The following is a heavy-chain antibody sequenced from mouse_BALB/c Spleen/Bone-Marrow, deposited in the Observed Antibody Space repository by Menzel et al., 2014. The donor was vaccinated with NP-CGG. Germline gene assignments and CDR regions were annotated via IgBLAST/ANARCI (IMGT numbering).Heavy chain of an antibody. CDR3: AGRRDYDDFDY. CDR1: GFTFSNYG. V-gene: IGHV5-6*01. Sequence: VQLKESGGDLVKPGGSLKLSCAASGFTFSNYGMSWVRQIPDKRLEWVATISSGGTYTFYPDSVKGRFTISRDNTKNNLTEQMTSLKAEDAARYYCAGRRDYDDFDYWGQGTPVTVSS. D-gene: IGHD2-4*01. J-gene: IGHJ2*01. CDR2: ISSGGTYT.